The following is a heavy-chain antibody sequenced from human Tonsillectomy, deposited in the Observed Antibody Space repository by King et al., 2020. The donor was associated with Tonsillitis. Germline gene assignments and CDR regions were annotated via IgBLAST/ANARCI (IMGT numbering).Heavy chain of an antibody. J-gene: IGHJ2*01. CDR1: GFNFGDYY. CDR2: ISSTSHFT. CDR3: ARPKDGSLRDWYFDL. Sequence: HVQLVESGGGLVKPGGSLRLSCAASGFNFGDYYMSWIRQAPGKGLQWVSYISSTSHFTIYADSVQGRFTISRDNAKKSLYLQMNSLSVDDTAVYYCARPKDGSLRDWYFDLWGRGTLVTVSS. V-gene: IGHV3-11*06.